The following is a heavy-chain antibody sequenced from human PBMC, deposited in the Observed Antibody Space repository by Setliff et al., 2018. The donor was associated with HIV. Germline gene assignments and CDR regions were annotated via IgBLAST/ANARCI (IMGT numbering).Heavy chain of an antibody. CDR2: INHSGST. V-gene: IGHV4-34*01. J-gene: IGHJ6*03. CDR1: GGSFSGCY. Sequence: SETLSLTCAVYGGSFSGCYWSWIRQPPGKGLEWIGEINHSGSTNYNPSLKSRVTISVDTSENQFSLKLSSVTAADTAVYYCAGGIVVVPAAMHYYMDVWGKGTTVTVSS. CDR3: AGGIVVVPAAMHYYMDV. D-gene: IGHD2-2*01.